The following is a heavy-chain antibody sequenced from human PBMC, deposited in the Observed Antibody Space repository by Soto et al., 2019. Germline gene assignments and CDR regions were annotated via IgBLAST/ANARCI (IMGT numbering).Heavy chain of an antibody. CDR1: GDTFSSYT. CDR2: IIPILDIA. D-gene: IGHD1-26*01. CDR3: AAGGHGAFDI. Sequence: QVQLVQSGAEVKKPGSSVKVSCKASGDTFSSYTISWVRQAPGQGLEWMGRIIPILDIANYAQKFQGRVTITADKSTSTACMELSSLRSEDTAVYYCAAGGHGAFDIWGQGTMVTVSS. V-gene: IGHV1-69*02. J-gene: IGHJ3*02.